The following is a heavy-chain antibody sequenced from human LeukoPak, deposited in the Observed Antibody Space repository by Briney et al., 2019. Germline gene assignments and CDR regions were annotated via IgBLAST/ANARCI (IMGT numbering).Heavy chain of an antibody. V-gene: IGHV1-46*01. D-gene: IGHD3-9*01. J-gene: IGHJ4*02. CDR3: ARWGRTYNILTGYSY. CDR2: INPRGTAT. Sequence: ASVKVSCKASGYSFTSHYMHWVRQAPGQGLEWMGLINPRGTATRYAESFQGRLTLTRDLSTSTDYMELSSLRSEDTAVYYCARWGRTYNILTGYSYWGQGTLVTVSS. CDR1: GYSFTSHY.